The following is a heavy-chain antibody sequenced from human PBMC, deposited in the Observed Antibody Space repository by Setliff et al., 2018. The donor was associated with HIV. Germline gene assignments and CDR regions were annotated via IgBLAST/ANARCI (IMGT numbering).Heavy chain of an antibody. CDR3: ARSNRGYDSRGFYRENWFDP. V-gene: IGHV5-51*01. J-gene: IGHJ5*02. D-gene: IGHD3-22*01. CDR2: IYPGDSDT. CDR1: GYRFTSYW. Sequence: LGESLKISCKASGYRFTSYWIAWVRQMPGKGLEWMGIIYPGDSDTRYSPSFQGQVTISVDKSLDSAYLQWNTLKASDTAMYYCARSNRGYDSRGFYRENWFDPWGQGTQVTVSS.